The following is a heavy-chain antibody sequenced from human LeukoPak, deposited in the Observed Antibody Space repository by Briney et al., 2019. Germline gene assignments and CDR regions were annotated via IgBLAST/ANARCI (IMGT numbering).Heavy chain of an antibody. Sequence: SETLSLTCTVSGASIRSGDYYWSWIRQPPGKGLEWIGYIYDSGSTYYNPSLKSRITISVDTSENRFSLKLSSVTATDTAVYYCARGRGAALRGPRYFDYWGQGTLVTVSS. CDR2: IYDSGST. V-gene: IGHV4-30-4*01. CDR1: GASIRSGDYY. CDR3: ARGRGAALRGPRYFDY. D-gene: IGHD3-10*01. J-gene: IGHJ4*02.